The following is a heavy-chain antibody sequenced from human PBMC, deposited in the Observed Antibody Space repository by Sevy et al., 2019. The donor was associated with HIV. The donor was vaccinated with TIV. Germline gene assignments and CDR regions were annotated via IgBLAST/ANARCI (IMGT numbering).Heavy chain of an antibody. Sequence: SETLSLTCTVSGGSISGYYWTWIRQPPGKGLEWIGYIYYDGSTNNNPSLKSRVTMSLGTSRNQFSLKLGSVTAADTAVYYCARGYSGYPIDYWGQGTLVTVSS. CDR2: IYYDGST. D-gene: IGHD5-12*01. J-gene: IGHJ4*02. V-gene: IGHV4-59*01. CDR3: ARGYSGYPIDY. CDR1: GGSISGYY.